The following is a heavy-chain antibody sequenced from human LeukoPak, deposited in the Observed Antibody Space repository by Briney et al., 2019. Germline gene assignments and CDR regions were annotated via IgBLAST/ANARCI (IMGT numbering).Heavy chain of an antibody. J-gene: IGHJ4*02. CDR1: GYTLTELS. D-gene: IGHD1-7*01. CDR3: AGRGSYNWNYGPNYYFDY. CDR2: FDPEDGET. V-gene: IGHV1-24*01. Sequence: ASVKVSCKVSGYTLTELSMHWVRQAPGKGLEWMGGFDPEDGETIYAQKFQGRVTITADESTSTAYMELSSLRSEDTAMYYCAGRGSYNWNYGPNYYFDYWGQGTLVTVSS.